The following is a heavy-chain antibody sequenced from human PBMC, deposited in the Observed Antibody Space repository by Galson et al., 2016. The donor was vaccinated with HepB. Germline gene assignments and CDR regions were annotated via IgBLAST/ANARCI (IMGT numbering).Heavy chain of an antibody. V-gene: IGHV5-51*01. J-gene: IGHJ5*01. CDR3: ARHLHDEQHVVPPFYTSGWYLDS. CDR2: IYPGDSDT. CDR1: GYTFNRYW. Sequence: QSGAEVKKPGESLKISCQGSGYTFNRYWIGCVRERPGKGLEWMGIIYPGDSDTKYSPSFQGRVTLTVDKSISTAYLQLSTLQASDTDIYYCARHLHDEQHVVPPFYTSGWYLDSWGLGTLVTVSS. D-gene: IGHD6-19*01.